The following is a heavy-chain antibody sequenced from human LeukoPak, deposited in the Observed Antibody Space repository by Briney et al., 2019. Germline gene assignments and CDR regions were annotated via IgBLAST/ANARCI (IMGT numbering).Heavy chain of an antibody. CDR2: ISYDGSNK. CDR1: GFTFSSYG. J-gene: IGHJ4*02. CDR3: AKDQSGWFLGCFDY. V-gene: IGHV3-30*18. D-gene: IGHD6-19*01. Sequence: GGSLRLSCAASGFTFSSYGMHWVRQAPGKGLEWVAVISYDGSNKYYADSVKGRFTISRDNSKNTLYPQMNSLRAEDTAVYYCAKDQSGWFLGCFDYWGQGTLVTVSS.